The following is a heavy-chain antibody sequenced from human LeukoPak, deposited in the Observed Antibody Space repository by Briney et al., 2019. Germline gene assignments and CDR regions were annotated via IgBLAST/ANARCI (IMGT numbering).Heavy chain of an antibody. D-gene: IGHD3-10*01. CDR3: ARVGDMVRAPGWYFDL. V-gene: IGHV1-69*04. J-gene: IGHJ2*01. Sequence: ASVNVSCKASVGTFSSYAISWVRQAPGQGREWMGRIIPILGIANYAQKCQGRVTITADKSTSTAYMELSSLRSEDTAVYYCARVGDMVRAPGWYFDLWGRGTLVTVSS. CDR2: IIPILGIA. CDR1: VGTFSSYA.